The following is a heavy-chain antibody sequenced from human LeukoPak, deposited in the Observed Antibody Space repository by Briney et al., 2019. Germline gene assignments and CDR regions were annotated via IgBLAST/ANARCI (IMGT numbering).Heavy chain of an antibody. CDR1: GGSFSGYY. D-gene: IGHD3-9*01. Sequence: SETLSLTCAVYGGSFSGYYWSWIRQPPGKGLEWIGEIIHSGSTNYNPSLKSRVTISVDTSKNQFSLKLSSVTAADTAVYYCARGLRYDILTGHYTFDFWGQGTLVTVSS. CDR3: ARGLRYDILTGHYTFDF. CDR2: IIHSGST. V-gene: IGHV4-34*01. J-gene: IGHJ4*02.